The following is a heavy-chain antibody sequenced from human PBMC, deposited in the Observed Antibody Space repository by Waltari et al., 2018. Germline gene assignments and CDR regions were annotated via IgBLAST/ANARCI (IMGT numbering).Heavy chain of an antibody. CDR2: INPNSGGT. CDR3: ARTYYYDSSGYYPGSDAFDI. D-gene: IGHD3-22*01. CDR1: GYTFTGYY. Sequence: QVQLVQSGAEVKKPGASVKVSCKASGYTFTGYYMHWVRQAPGQGLEWRGWINPNSGGTNYAQKFQGWVTMTRDTSISTAYMELSRLRSDATAVYYCARTYYYDSSGYYPGSDAFDIWGQGTMVTVSS. V-gene: IGHV1-2*04. J-gene: IGHJ3*02.